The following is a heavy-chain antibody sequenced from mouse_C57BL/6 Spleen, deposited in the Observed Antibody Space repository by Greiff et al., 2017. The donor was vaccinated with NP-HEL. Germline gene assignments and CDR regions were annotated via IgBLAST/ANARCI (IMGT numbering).Heavy chain of an antibody. CDR1: GFTFSDYG. V-gene: IGHV5-17*01. J-gene: IGHJ1*03. D-gene: IGHD4-1*02. CDR3: ARPQLLWYFDV. CDR2: ISSGSSTI. Sequence: VQLKESGGGLVKPGGSLKLSCAASGFTFSDYGLHWVRQAPEKGLEWVAYISSGSSTIYYADTVKGRFTISRDNATNTLFLQMTSLRSEDTAMYYCARPQLLWYFDVWGTGTTVTVSS.